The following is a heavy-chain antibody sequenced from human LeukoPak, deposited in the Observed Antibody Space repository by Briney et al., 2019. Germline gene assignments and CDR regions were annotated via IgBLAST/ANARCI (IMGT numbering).Heavy chain of an antibody. V-gene: IGHV4-30-4*01. Sequence: SETLSLTCTVSGGSISSGDYYWSWIRQPPGKGLEWIGYIYYSGSTYYNPSLESRVTISVDTSKNQFSLKLSSVTAADTAVYYCARAAPATARYYDFWSGYYDLNGMDVWGQGTTVTVSS. CDR3: ARAAPATARYYDFWSGYYDLNGMDV. J-gene: IGHJ6*02. D-gene: IGHD3-3*01. CDR1: GGSISSGDYY. CDR2: IYYSGST.